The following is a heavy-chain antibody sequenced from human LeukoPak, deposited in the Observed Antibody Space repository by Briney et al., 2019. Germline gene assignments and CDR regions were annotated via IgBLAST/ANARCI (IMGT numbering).Heavy chain of an antibody. J-gene: IGHJ4*02. CDR1: GYSISTGYY. CDR2: VYHSGST. CDR3: AREGLGELTLDY. V-gene: IGHV4-38-2*02. D-gene: IGHD3-16*01. Sequence: PSETLSLTCTVSGYSISTGYYWGWIRQPPGKGLEWIGSVYHSGSTNYNPSLKSRVTISLDTFENQFSLKLSSVTAADTAVYYCAREGLGELTLDYWGQGTLVTVSS.